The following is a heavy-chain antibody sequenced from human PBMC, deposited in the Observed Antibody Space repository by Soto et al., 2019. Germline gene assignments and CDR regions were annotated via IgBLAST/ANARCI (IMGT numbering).Heavy chain of an antibody. D-gene: IGHD3-10*01. CDR3: TREKRYYNNLTSFYFDN. CDR1: GFPFSSYA. Sequence: PGGSLRLSCAASGFPFSSYAMSWVRQAPGKGLEWVSAISGSGGSTEYAASLKGRVTFSRDDSENSLYLQMNSLETEDTAVYWCTREKRYYNNLTSFYFDNWGQGTLVTVSS. V-gene: IGHV3-23*01. J-gene: IGHJ4*02. CDR2: ISGSGGST.